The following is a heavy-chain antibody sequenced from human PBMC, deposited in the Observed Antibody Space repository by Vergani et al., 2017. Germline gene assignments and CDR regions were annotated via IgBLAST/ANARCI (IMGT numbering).Heavy chain of an antibody. V-gene: IGHV4-34*01. Sequence: QVQLQQWGAGLLKPSETLSLTCAVYGGSFSGYYWSWIRQPPGKGLEWIGEINHSGSTNYNPSLKSRVTISVDTSKNQFSLKLSSVTAADTAVYYCASGFKGXRYCSGGSCYHNYYYYYYGMDVWGQGTTVTVSS. CDR2: INHSGST. D-gene: IGHD2-15*01. J-gene: IGHJ6*02. CDR1: GGSFSGYY. CDR3: ASGFKGXRYCSGGSCYHNYYYYYYGMDV.